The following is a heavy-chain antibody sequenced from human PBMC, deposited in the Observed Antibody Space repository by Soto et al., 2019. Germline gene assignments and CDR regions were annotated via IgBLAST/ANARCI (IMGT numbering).Heavy chain of an antibody. CDR1: GFTFSSCT. CDR3: SCCSGGACHQNYGMDV. Sequence: EVHLVESGGGLVKPGGSLRLSCAVSGFTFSSCTMNWVRQAPGKGLEWVSSISPSTSHIYYADSVKGRFTISRDNAKNSLFLQINSLRAADTAVYYCSCCSGGACHQNYGMDVWGQGTTVTVSS. CDR2: ISPSTSHI. V-gene: IGHV3-21*01. D-gene: IGHD2-15*01. J-gene: IGHJ6*02.